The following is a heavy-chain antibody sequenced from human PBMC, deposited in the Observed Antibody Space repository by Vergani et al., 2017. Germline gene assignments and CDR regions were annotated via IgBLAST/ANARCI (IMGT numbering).Heavy chain of an antibody. J-gene: IGHJ6*03. D-gene: IGHD2-2*01. CDR3: ARDGADCSSTSCYDYYYYYMDV. CDR2: TRNKANSYTT. Sequence: EVQLVESGGGLVQPGGSLRLSCAASGFTFSDHYMDWVRQAPGKGLEWVGRTRNKANSYTTEYAASVKGRFTISRDDSKNSLYLQMNSLKTEDTAVYYCARDGADCSSTSCYDYYYYYMDVWGKGTTVTVSS. V-gene: IGHV3-72*01. CDR1: GFTFSDHY.